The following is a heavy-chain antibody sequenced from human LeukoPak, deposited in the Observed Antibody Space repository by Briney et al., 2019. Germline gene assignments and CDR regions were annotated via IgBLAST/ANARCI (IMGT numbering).Heavy chain of an antibody. CDR1: GYTFTGYD. V-gene: IGHV1-18*04. D-gene: IGHD6-19*01. Sequence: ASVKVSCKASGYTFTGYDMHWVRQAPGQGLEWMGWISAYNGNTNYAQKLQGRVTMTTDTSTSTAYMELRSLRSDDTAVYYCARDGSYSSGWDYYYYGMGVWGQGTTVTVSS. CDR3: ARDGSYSSGWDYYYYGMGV. CDR2: ISAYNGNT. J-gene: IGHJ6*02.